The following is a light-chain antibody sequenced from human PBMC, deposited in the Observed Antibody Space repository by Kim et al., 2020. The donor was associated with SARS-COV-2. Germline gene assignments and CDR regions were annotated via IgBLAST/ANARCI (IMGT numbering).Light chain of an antibody. J-gene: IGKJ1*01. CDR1: QGISKY. Sequence: ASGGDRVTITCRASQGISKYLAWYQQKPGKAPNLLIYAASTLQSGVPSRFSGSGSGTDFSLTISSLQPEDVATYYCQKYDRAPRTFGQGTKVDIK. V-gene: IGKV1-27*01. CDR2: AAS. CDR3: QKYDRAPRT.